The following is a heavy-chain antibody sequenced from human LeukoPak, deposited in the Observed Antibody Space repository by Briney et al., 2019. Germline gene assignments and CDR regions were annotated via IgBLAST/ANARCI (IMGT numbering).Heavy chain of an antibody. CDR3: AKGGYRDIVATSVFDY. D-gene: IGHD5-12*01. J-gene: IGHJ4*02. V-gene: IGHV3-20*04. Sequence: RPGGSLRLSCAASGFTFDDYGMSWVRQAPGKGLEWVSGINWNGGSTGYADSVKGRFTISRDNAKNSLYLQMNSLRAEDTAVYYCAKGGYRDIVATSVFDYWGQGTLVTVSS. CDR1: GFTFDDYG. CDR2: INWNGGST.